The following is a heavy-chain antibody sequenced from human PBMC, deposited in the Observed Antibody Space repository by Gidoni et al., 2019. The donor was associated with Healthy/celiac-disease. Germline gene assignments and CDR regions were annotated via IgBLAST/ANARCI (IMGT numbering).Heavy chain of an antibody. D-gene: IGHD6-13*01. V-gene: IGHV1-69*01. CDR1: GGTFSSYA. CDR2: IIPIFGTA. J-gene: IGHJ4*02. Sequence: EVTKPGSSVKVSCKASGGTFSSYAISWVRQAPGQGLEWMGGIIPIFGTANYAQKFQGRVTITADESTSTAYMEMSSLRSEDTAVYYCASAALDIAAAGRGIDDWGQGTMVTVSS. CDR3: ASAALDIAAAGRGIDD.